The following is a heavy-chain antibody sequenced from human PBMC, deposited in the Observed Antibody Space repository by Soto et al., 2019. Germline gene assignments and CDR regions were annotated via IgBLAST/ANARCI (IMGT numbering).Heavy chain of an antibody. CDR2: ISISSRTI. CDR1: GFTFRSYS. CDR3: ARDNGIAGSFDP. Sequence: PGGSLRLFCAASGFTFRSYSMNWVRQAPGKGLEWVSYISISSRTIYYADSVKGRFTISRDDAKNSLYLQMNSLRDEDTSVYYCARDNGIAGSFDPWGQGTLVTVSS. V-gene: IGHV3-48*02. D-gene: IGHD6-13*01. J-gene: IGHJ5*02.